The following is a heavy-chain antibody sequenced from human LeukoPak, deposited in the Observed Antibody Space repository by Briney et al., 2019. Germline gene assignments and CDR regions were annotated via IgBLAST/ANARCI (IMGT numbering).Heavy chain of an antibody. CDR1: GFTFSSYA. CDR3: AKAIVAGAPGRFDC. V-gene: IGHV3-23*01. Sequence: GGSLRLSCAASGFTFSSYAMSWVRQAPGKGLEWVSGISGSGGTTYYADSVKGRFTISRDNSKNTLYLQINTLRPEDTAMYYCAKAIVAGAPGRFDCWGQGTLVTVSS. D-gene: IGHD2-2*01. J-gene: IGHJ4*02. CDR2: ISGSGGTT.